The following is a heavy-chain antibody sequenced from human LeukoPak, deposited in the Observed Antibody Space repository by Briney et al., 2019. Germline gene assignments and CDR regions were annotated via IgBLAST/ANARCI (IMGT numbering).Heavy chain of an antibody. Sequence: PGGSLRLSCAASGFTFSSYAMSWVRQAPGKGLEWVSAISGRGGSTYYADSVRGRFTISRDNSKNTLYLQMNSLRADDTAVYYCAKDPKVGATYYFDYWGQGTLVTVSS. CDR1: GFTFSSYA. D-gene: IGHD1-26*01. J-gene: IGHJ4*02. V-gene: IGHV3-23*01. CDR3: AKDPKVGATYYFDY. CDR2: ISGRGGST.